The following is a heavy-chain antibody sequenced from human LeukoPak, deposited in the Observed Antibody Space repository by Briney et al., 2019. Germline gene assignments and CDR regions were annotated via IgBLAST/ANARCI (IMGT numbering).Heavy chain of an antibody. CDR1: GFTFSSYS. V-gene: IGHV3-7*04. CDR2: IKQDGSKK. D-gene: IGHD5-24*01. CDR3: TRVGYIDEGIDY. Sequence: GGSLRLSCAASGFTFSSYSMNWVRQAPGRGLEWVANIKQDGSKKSYVDSVKGRFTISRDNAKNSLYLQMNSLRAEDTAIYYCTRVGYIDEGIDYWGQGTLVTVSS. J-gene: IGHJ4*02.